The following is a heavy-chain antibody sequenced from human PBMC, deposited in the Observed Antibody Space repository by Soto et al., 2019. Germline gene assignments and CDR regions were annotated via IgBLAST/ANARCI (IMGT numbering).Heavy chain of an antibody. CDR1: GYTFTSYY. V-gene: IGHV1-46*01. Sequence: GASVKVSCKASGYTFTSYYMHWVRQAPGQGLEWMGIINPSGGSTSYAQKFQGRVTMPRDTSTSTVYMEMNSLRSEDTAVYYCAKVWTIADPALDVWGKGTTVTVSS. CDR3: AKVWTIADPALDV. D-gene: IGHD6-13*01. CDR2: INPSGGST. J-gene: IGHJ6*04.